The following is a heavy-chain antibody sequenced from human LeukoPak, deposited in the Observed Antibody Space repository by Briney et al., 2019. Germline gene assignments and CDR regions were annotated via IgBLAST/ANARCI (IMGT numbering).Heavy chain of an antibody. Sequence: SETLSLTCTVSGGSISSYYWSWIRQSPGMGLEWIGSIYYSGVTVYNPSLKSRVIISADTSNDQFSLRLRSVTAADTAVYYCAREITLTGYKYGLGFNYWGQGTLVTVSS. CDR1: GGSISSYY. V-gene: IGHV4-59*01. J-gene: IGHJ4*02. CDR3: AREITLTGYKYGLGFNY. D-gene: IGHD2-15*01. CDR2: IYYSGVT.